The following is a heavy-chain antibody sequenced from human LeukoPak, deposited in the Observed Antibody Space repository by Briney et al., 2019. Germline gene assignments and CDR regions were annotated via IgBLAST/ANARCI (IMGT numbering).Heavy chain of an antibody. D-gene: IGHD3-9*01. CDR2: IIPSFGTA. Sequence: SVKVSCKASAATFSSYAISWVRQAPGQGLEWMGGIIPSFGTANYAQKFQGRVTTTADKSTSTAYMELSSLRSEDTAVYYCARVGNYDILTGYYTFDYWGQGTLVTVSS. V-gene: IGHV1-69*06. CDR3: ARVGNYDILTGYYTFDY. CDR1: AATFSSYA. J-gene: IGHJ4*02.